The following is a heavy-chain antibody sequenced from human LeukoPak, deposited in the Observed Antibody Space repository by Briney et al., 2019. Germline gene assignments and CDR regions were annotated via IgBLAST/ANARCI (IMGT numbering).Heavy chain of an antibody. CDR1: GYTFTSYG. CDR2: ISAYNGNT. Sequence: ASVKVSCKASGYTFTSYGISWVRQAPGQGLEWMGWISAYNGNTNYAQKLQGRVTMTTDTSTSTAYMELRSLRSDDTAVYYCGIDSSSWYSGYYYMDVWGKGTTVTISS. V-gene: IGHV1-18*01. J-gene: IGHJ6*03. D-gene: IGHD6-13*01. CDR3: GIDSSSWYSGYYYMDV.